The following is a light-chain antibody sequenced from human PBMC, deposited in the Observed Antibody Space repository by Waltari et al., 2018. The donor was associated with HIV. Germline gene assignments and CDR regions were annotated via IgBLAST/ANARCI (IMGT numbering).Light chain of an antibody. J-gene: IGLJ3*02. Sequence: SYEVTQPPSLSVSPGQTASITCSGDNLGEKYACWYQQKPGQSPILVIYADTKRPPGIPERFSSTNSGNTATLTIAGTQAMDEADDYCQAWDSTTRVFGGGTKLTVL. CDR3: QAWDSTTRV. CDR2: ADT. CDR1: NLGEKY. V-gene: IGLV3-1*01.